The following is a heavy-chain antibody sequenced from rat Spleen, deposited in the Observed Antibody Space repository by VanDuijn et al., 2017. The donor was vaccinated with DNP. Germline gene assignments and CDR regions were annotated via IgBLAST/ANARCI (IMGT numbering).Heavy chain of an antibody. J-gene: IGHJ3*01. Sequence: QVQLKESGPGLVQPSQTLSLVCTVSGFSLTSHNVHWVRQPPGKGLEWMGRIRSGGSTDYNSALKSRLSISRDTSKNQFFLQVKSVTTEDTATYYCAGGVGFAYWGQGTLVTVSS. CDR3: AGGVGFAY. D-gene: IGHD4-1*01. CDR2: IRSGGST. CDR1: GFSLTSHN. V-gene: IGHV2-1*01.